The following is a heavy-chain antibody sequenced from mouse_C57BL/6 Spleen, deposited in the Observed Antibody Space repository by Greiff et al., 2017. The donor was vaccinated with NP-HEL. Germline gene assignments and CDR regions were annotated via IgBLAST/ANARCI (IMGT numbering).Heavy chain of an antibody. CDR3: ARGDSNYFEAMDY. J-gene: IGHJ4*01. CDR1: GYSFTSYY. Sequence: VQLQQSGPELVKPGASVKISCKASGYSFTSYYIHWVKQRPGQGLEWIGWIYPGSGNTKYNEKFKGKATLTADTSSSTAYMQLSSLTSEDSAVYYCARGDSNYFEAMDYWGQGTSVTVSS. CDR2: IYPGSGNT. D-gene: IGHD2-5*01. V-gene: IGHV1-66*01.